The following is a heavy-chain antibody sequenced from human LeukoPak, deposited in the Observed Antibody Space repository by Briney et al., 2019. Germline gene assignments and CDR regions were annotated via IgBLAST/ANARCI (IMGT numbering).Heavy chain of an antibody. J-gene: IGHJ4*02. CDR3: ARERYYSSGNYNNRIDY. Sequence: ASVKASCKASGYTFTSYYMHWVRQAPGQGLEWMGWINPNSGGTNYAQKFQGRVTMTRDTSISTAYMELSRLRSDDTALYYCARERYYSSGNYNNRIDYWGQGTLVTVSS. V-gene: IGHV1-2*02. CDR2: INPNSGGT. D-gene: IGHD3-10*01. CDR1: GYTFTSYY.